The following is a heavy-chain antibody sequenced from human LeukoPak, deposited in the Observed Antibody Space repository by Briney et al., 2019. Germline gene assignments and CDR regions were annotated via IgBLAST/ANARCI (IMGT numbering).Heavy chain of an antibody. Sequence: GGSLRLSCAASGFTFSSYAMSWVRQAPGKGLEWVSAISGSGGSTYYADSVKGRFTISRDNSKNTLYLQMNSLRAEDTAVYYCAREHYDILTGYKLGAFDIWGQGTMVTVSS. V-gene: IGHV3-23*01. CDR2: ISGSGGST. CDR1: GFTFSSYA. D-gene: IGHD3-9*01. CDR3: AREHYDILTGYKLGAFDI. J-gene: IGHJ3*02.